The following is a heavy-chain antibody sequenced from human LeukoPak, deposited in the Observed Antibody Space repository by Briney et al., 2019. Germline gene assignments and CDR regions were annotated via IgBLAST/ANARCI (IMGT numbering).Heavy chain of an antibody. V-gene: IGHV3-74*01. Sequence: PGGSLRLSCAASGFTFSSYWMHWVRQAPGKGLVWVSRINSDGSSTSYADSVKGRFTISRDNAKNTLYLQMNSLRAEDTAVYYCATSARTYIGSSLDYWGQGTLVTVSS. D-gene: IGHD2-15*01. CDR2: INSDGSST. CDR1: GFTFSSYW. CDR3: ATSARTYIGSSLDY. J-gene: IGHJ4*02.